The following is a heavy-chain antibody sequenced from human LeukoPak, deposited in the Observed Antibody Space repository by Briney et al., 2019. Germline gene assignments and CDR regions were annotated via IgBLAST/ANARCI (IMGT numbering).Heavy chain of an antibody. J-gene: IGHJ4*02. Sequence: SETLSLTCTVSGGSISSYYWSWIRQPPGKGLERIGYIYTSGSTNYNPSLKSRVTISVDTSKNQFSLKLSSVTAADTAVYYCARSLPGWGGFYYCGQGTLVTVPS. V-gene: IGHV4-4*09. CDR1: GGSISSYY. CDR3: ARSLPGWGGFYY. D-gene: IGHD3-16*01. CDR2: IYTSGST.